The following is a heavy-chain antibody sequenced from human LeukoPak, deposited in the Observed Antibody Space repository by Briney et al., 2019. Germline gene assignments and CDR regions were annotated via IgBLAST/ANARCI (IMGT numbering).Heavy chain of an antibody. D-gene: IGHD6-13*01. Sequence: GGSLRLSCAASGFTFSSYAMSWVRQAPGKGLEWVSAISGRGGSTYYADSVKGRFTISRDNSKNTLYLQMNSLRAEDTAVYYCAKPRSRYSSSWYVFDYWGQGTLVTVSS. J-gene: IGHJ4*02. CDR3: AKPRSRYSSSWYVFDY. V-gene: IGHV3-23*01. CDR1: GFTFSSYA. CDR2: ISGRGGST.